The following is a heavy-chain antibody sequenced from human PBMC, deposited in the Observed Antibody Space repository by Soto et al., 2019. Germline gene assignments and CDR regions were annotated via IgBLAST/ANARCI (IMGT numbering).Heavy chain of an antibody. CDR1: GGTFSSYT. Sequence: QVQLVQSGAEVKKPGSSVKVSCKASGGTFSSYTISWVRQAPGQGLEWMGRIIPILGIANYAQKFQGRVTITADKSTSTAYMELSSLRSEDTALYYCAKARPIYDILTGYFDGWFDPWGQGTLVTVSS. D-gene: IGHD3-9*01. CDR2: IIPILGIA. CDR3: AKARPIYDILTGYFDGWFDP. J-gene: IGHJ5*02. V-gene: IGHV1-69*02.